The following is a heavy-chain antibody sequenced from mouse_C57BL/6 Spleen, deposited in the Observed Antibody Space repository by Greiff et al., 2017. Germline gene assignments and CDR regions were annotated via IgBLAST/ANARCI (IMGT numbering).Heavy chain of an antibody. V-gene: IGHV1-80*01. J-gene: IGHJ3*01. CDR1: GYAFSSYW. D-gene: IGHD2-4*01. CDR3: ARTDYDLFAY. Sequence: QVQLQQSGAELVKPGASVKISCKASGYAFSSYWMNWVKQRPGKGLEWIGQLYPGDGDTNYNGKFKGKATLTADKSASTAYMQLSSLTSEDSAVYFCARTDYDLFAYWGQGTLVTVSA. CDR2: LYPGDGDT.